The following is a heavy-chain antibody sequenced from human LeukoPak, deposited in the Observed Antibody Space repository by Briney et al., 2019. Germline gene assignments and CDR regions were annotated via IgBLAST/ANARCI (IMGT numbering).Heavy chain of an antibody. Sequence: SETLSLTCTVSGGSISSGSYYWSWIRQPAGKGLEWIGRIYTSGSTNYNPSLKSRVTISVDTSKNQFSLKLSSVTAADTAVYYCARTRGIQLLFDYWGQGTLVTVSS. V-gene: IGHV4-61*02. J-gene: IGHJ4*02. D-gene: IGHD5-18*01. CDR1: GGSISSGSYY. CDR3: ARTRGIQLLFDY. CDR2: IYTSGST.